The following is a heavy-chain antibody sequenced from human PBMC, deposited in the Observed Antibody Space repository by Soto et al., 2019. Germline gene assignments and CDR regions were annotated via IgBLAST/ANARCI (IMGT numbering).Heavy chain of an antibody. J-gene: IGHJ5*02. Sequence: PGGSLRLSCAASGFTFRSFTMNWVRQAPGKGLEWVSTLSRNSAYIYYTDALRGRFTISRDNAKNSLHLQMNSLRAEDTAVYYCTRDASRDSSARGWFDPWGPGTLVTVSS. V-gene: IGHV3-21*01. CDR1: GFTFRSFT. D-gene: IGHD6-13*01. CDR3: TRDASRDSSARGWFDP. CDR2: LSRNSAYI.